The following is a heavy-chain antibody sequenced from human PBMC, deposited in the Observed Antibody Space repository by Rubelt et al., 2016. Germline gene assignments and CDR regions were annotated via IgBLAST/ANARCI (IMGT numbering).Heavy chain of an antibody. CDR1: A. Sequence: AMHWVRQAPGKGLEWVAVISYDGSNKYYADSVKGRFTISRDNSKNTLYLQMNSLRAEDTAVYYCAKIYSYGFDYYYYGMDVWGQGTTVTVSS. CDR3: AKIYSYGFDYYYYGMDV. CDR2: ISYDGSNK. J-gene: IGHJ6*02. D-gene: IGHD5-18*01. V-gene: IGHV3-30-3*02.